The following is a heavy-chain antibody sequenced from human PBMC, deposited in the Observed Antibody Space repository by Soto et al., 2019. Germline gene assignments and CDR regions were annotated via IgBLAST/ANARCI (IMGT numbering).Heavy chain of an antibody. CDR1: GYTFSSYA. J-gene: IGHJ4*02. Sequence: QVHLVQSGAEVKKPRASVKVSCKASGYTFSSYAIHWVRQAPGQRLEWMGWINAGNGKTKDSHKFQGRVTMTMDTSATTAYMKLSSLRSEDTAVYYCARGKAMIGGVLAPRGDYFDYWGQGTVVTVSS. CDR3: ARGKAMIGGVLAPRGDYFDY. D-gene: IGHD3-10*01. V-gene: IGHV1-3*01. CDR2: INAGNGKT.